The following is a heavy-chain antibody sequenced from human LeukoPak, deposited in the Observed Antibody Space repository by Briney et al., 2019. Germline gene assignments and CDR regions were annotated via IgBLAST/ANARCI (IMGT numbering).Heavy chain of an antibody. D-gene: IGHD3-10*01. J-gene: IGHJ4*02. CDR2: IYYSGST. Sequence: SETVSLTCTVSGGSISSGDYYWSWIRQPPGKGLEWIGYIYYSGSTYYNPSLKSRVTISVDTSKNQFSLKLSSVTAADTAVYYCARVYGSGRLTNTADYWGRGTVVTVSS. CDR1: GGSISSGDYY. CDR3: ARVYGSGRLTNTADY. V-gene: IGHV4-30-4*01.